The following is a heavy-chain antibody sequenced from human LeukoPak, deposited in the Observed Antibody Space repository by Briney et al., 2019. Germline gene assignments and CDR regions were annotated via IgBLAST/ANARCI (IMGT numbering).Heavy chain of an antibody. CDR3: ARARGADSSAYYFDY. CDR2: IWNDGVTK. Sequence: GGSLRLSCAPSGFTFTSNGMHWVRQAPGKGLEWVAVIWNDGVTKYYADSVRGRFTISRDNSKNTVYLQMISLRAEDTAVYYCARARGADSSAYYFDYWGQGTLVTVSS. D-gene: IGHD3-22*01. J-gene: IGHJ4*02. V-gene: IGHV3-33*01. CDR1: GFTFTSNG.